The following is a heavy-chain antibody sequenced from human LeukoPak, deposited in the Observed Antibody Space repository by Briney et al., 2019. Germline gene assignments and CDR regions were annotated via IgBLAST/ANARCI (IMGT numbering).Heavy chain of an antibody. Sequence: PGGSLRLSCAASGFTFSSYSMNWVRQAPGKGLEWVSSISSSSSYIYYADSVKGRSTISRDNAKNSLYLQMNSLRAEDTAVYYCARGRYYYDSSGYYYEYYYYYYMDVWGKGTTVTVSS. CDR3: ARGRYYYDSSGYYYEYYYYYYMDV. J-gene: IGHJ6*03. CDR2: ISSSSSYI. CDR1: GFTFSSYS. V-gene: IGHV3-21*01. D-gene: IGHD3-22*01.